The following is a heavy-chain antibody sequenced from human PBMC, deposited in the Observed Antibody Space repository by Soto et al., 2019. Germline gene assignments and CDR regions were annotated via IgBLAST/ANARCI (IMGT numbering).Heavy chain of an antibody. V-gene: IGHV3-74*01. D-gene: IGHD2-21*02. CDR3: ACWGHIVPVTPTDFDH. J-gene: IGHJ4*02. Sequence: QPGGSLRLSCAASGFSLSSHWMHWVRQAPGKGLVWVSRIDYDGSDTGYADSVKGRFTISRDNAKNTLYLQMNSLRPEDTAIYYCACWGHIVPVTPTDFDHWGPGTLVTVSS. CDR1: GFSLSSHW. CDR2: IDYDGSDT.